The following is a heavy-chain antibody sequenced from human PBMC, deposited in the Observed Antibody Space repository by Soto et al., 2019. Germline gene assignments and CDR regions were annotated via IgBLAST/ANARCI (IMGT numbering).Heavy chain of an antibody. J-gene: IGHJ4*02. CDR2: IYYNGTGST. CDR1: GVSISRSNNY. V-gene: IGHV4-39*01. Sequence: SETLSLTCTVSGVSISRSNNYWGWIRQPPGKGLECIGSIYYNGTGSTYYNPSLKSRVTISVDTSENQFFLKLSSVTAADTAMYYGASPPLPVGFELAYWGRGTLLTV. D-gene: IGHD2-8*02. CDR3: ASPPLPVGFELAY.